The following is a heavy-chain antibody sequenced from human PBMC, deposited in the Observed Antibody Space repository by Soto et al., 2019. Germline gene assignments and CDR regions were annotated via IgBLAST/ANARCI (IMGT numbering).Heavy chain of an antibody. CDR2: IDPSESYT. CDR1: GYSFTTHW. Sequence: GESLKISCQGSGYSFTTHWITWVRQTPGKGLEWMGRIDPSESYTNYSPSFQGHVTISADKSISTAYLQWSSLKASDTAMYYCARRPICSSTSCYRGYYYGMDVWGQGTTVTVSS. J-gene: IGHJ6*02. D-gene: IGHD2-2*02. CDR3: ARRPICSSTSCYRGYYYGMDV. V-gene: IGHV5-10-1*01.